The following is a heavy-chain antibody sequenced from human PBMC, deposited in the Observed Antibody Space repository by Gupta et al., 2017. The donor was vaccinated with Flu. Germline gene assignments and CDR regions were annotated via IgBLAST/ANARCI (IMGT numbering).Heavy chain of an antibody. D-gene: IGHD4-17*01. Sequence: QVQLVQSGAEVKKPGSSVKVSCKASGGTFSSYTISWVRQAPGQGLEWMGRIIPILGIANYAQKFQGRVTITADKSTSTAYMELSSLRSEDTAVYYCARDDYGETGTFDYWGQGTLVTVSS. J-gene: IGHJ4*02. CDR2: IIPILGIA. CDR1: GGTFSSYT. V-gene: IGHV1-69*08. CDR3: ARDDYGETGTFDY.